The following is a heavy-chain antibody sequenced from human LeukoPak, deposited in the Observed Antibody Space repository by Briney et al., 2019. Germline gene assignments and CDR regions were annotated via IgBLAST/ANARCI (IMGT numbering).Heavy chain of an antibody. D-gene: IGHD1-26*01. CDR1: GGSISSGDYY. Sequence: PSQTLSLTCTVSGGSISSGDYYWSWIRQPPGKGLEWLGYIYYSGSTYYNPSLKSRVTISVDTSKNQFSLKLSSVTAADTAVYYCARGQISGSYRVDYWGQGTLVTVSS. CDR2: IYYSGST. CDR3: ARGQISGSYRVDY. V-gene: IGHV4-30-4*08. J-gene: IGHJ4*02.